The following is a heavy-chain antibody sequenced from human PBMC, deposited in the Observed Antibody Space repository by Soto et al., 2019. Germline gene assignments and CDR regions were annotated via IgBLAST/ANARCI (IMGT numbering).Heavy chain of an antibody. Sequence: KVSGNASGCTFTGYYIHWDRHSPSLLLEWMGWINPNSGGTNYAQKFQGWVTMTRDTSISTAYMELSRLRSDDTAVYYCARSKILGTVTTDDAFDIWGQGTMVTVSS. V-gene: IGHV1-2*04. D-gene: IGHD4-17*01. CDR2: INPNSGGT. J-gene: IGHJ3*02. CDR1: GCTFTGYY. CDR3: ARSKILGTVTTDDAFDI.